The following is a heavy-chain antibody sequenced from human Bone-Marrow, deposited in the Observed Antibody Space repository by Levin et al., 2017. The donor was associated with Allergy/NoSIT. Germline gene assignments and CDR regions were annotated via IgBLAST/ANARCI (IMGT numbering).Heavy chain of an antibody. D-gene: IGHD3-16*01. Sequence: GGSLRLSCAASGFSFGENYMAWIRQSPKQGLEWVAYITSSGRNTYYADSVKGRFTVSRDNAKNSVHLEMNSLRAEDTAVYYCARDLRQEGGNWGQGTLVTVSS. CDR2: ITSSGRNT. CDR3: ARDLRQEGGN. J-gene: IGHJ4*02. V-gene: IGHV3-11*01. CDR1: GFSFGENY.